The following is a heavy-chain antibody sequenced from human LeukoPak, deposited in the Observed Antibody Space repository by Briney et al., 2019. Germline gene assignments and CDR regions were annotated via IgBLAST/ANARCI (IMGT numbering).Heavy chain of an antibody. D-gene: IGHD2-2*01. J-gene: IGHJ5*02. V-gene: IGHV4-34*01. CDR3: ARWAVVPAARNSFDP. Sequence: PSETLSLTCAVYGGSFSGYYRSWISQPPGKGLEWIGEINHSGSTNYNPSLKSRVTISVDTSKNQFSLKLSSGTAADTAVDYFARWAVVPAARNSFDPWGQGTLVTVSS. CDR1: GGSFSGYY. CDR2: INHSGST.